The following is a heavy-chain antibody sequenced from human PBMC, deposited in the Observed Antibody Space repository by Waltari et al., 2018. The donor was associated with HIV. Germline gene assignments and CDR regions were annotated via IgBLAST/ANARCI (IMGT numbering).Heavy chain of an antibody. V-gene: IGHV3-23*01. CDR3: VKEHQYSHSWYSYYGMDV. Sequence: EVQVLESGGALVQPGGSLRLSCAASGFTFSNYGMSWFRQAPGKWLGWVSTISGSGGSTYSADSVKGRFTVSRDNSKNTLYLQMNSLRAEDTAVYFCVKEHQYSHSWYSYYGMDVWGQGTTVTVSS. D-gene: IGHD6-13*01. CDR1: GFTFSNYG. CDR2: ISGSGGST. J-gene: IGHJ6*02.